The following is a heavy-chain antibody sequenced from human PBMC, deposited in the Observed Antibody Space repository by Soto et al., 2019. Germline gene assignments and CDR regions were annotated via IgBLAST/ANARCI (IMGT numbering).Heavy chain of an antibody. CDR2: ISYDGSNK. D-gene: IGHD4-4*01. CDR3: AKVKSRDGYNNIDY. V-gene: IGHV3-30*18. CDR1: GFTFSSYG. Sequence: GGSLRLSCAASGFTFSSYGMHWVRQAPGKGLEWVAVISYDGSNKYYADSVKGRFTISRDNSKNTLYLQMNSLRAEDTAVYYCAKVKSRDGYNNIDYWGQGTLVTVSS. J-gene: IGHJ4*02.